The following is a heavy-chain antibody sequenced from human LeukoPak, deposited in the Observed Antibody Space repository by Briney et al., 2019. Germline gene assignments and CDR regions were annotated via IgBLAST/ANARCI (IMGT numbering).Heavy chain of an antibody. CDR2: ISGSGGST. CDR1: GFTFSSYA. CDR3: AKGGGYSYGGGSDY. J-gene: IGHJ4*02. V-gene: IGHV3-23*01. D-gene: IGHD5-18*01. Sequence: GGSLRLSCAASGFTFSSYAMSWVRQAPGKGLEWVSAISGSGGSTYYADSVKGRFTVSRDNSKNTLYLQMNSLRAEDTAVYYCAKGGGYSYGGGSDYWGQGTLVTVSS.